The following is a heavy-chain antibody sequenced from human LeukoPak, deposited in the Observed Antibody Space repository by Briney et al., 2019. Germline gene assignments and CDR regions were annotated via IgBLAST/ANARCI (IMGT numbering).Heavy chain of an antibody. Sequence: GGSLRLSCAASGFTFSSYSMNWVRQAPGKGLEWVSSISSSSSYIYYADSVKGRFTISRDNAKNSLYLQMNSLRAEDTAVYYCARSGYCSGGSCPYYYYYMDVWGKGTTVTISS. D-gene: IGHD2-15*01. CDR3: ARSGYCSGGSCPYYYYYMDV. J-gene: IGHJ6*03. CDR1: GFTFSSYS. CDR2: ISSSSSYI. V-gene: IGHV3-21*01.